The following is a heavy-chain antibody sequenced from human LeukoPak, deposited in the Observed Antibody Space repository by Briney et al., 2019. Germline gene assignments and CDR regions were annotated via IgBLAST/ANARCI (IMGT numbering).Heavy chain of an antibody. Sequence: GGSLRLSCAASGFTFSSYAMSWVRQAPGKGLEWVSAISGSGGSTYYADSVKGRFTISRDNSKNTLYLQMNSLRAEDTAVYYCAKDRSIVVATIPSFDYWGRGTLVTVSS. CDR3: AKDRSIVVATIPSFDY. V-gene: IGHV3-23*01. J-gene: IGHJ4*02. CDR1: GFTFSSYA. D-gene: IGHD1-26*01. CDR2: ISGSGGST.